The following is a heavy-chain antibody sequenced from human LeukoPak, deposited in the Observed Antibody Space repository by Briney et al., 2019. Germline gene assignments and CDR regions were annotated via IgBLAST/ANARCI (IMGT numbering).Heavy chain of an antibody. CDR3: ARHYSNDAMDV. J-gene: IGHJ6*02. CDR2: IDPSDSYT. D-gene: IGHD2-8*01. CDR1: GDGFTSYW. Sequence: GASPQTSSKGAGDGFTSYWISWGRRKPGKGGEGMGRIDPSDSYTNYSPSFKGDVTISDEKSISTAYLQWSSLKASDTAMYYCARHYSNDAMDVWGQGTTVTVSS. V-gene: IGHV5-10-1*01.